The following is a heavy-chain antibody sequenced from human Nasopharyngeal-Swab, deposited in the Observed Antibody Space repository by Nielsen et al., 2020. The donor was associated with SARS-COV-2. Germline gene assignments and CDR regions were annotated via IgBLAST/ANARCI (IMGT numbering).Heavy chain of an antibody. V-gene: IGHV3-13*01. J-gene: IGHJ4*02. CDR3: ARGWGGYYNLDY. CDR2: IDTAGET. CDR1: GFTFGSHD. D-gene: IGHD3-3*01. Sequence: GESLKISCAASGFTFGSHDIHWVRQPTGKGLEWVSGIDTAGETYYADSVNGRYTISREDVKSFLYLQMNSLRVEDSGVYYCARGWGGYYNLDYWGQGTLVTVSP.